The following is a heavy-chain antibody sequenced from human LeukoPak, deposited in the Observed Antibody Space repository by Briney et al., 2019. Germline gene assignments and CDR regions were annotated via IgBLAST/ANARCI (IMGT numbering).Heavy chain of an antibody. Sequence: ASVKVSCKASGYIFTNYGFSWVRQAPGQGVEWMGWISAHKGNTNYAQKFQGRFTMTTDKSTSTAYMELRGLRAEDTAVYYCAKGLISSATYFSYFDYWGQGTLVTVSS. CDR3: AKGLISSATYFSYFDY. V-gene: IGHV1-18*01. CDR2: ISAHKGNT. J-gene: IGHJ4*02. CDR1: GYIFTNYG. D-gene: IGHD1-26*01.